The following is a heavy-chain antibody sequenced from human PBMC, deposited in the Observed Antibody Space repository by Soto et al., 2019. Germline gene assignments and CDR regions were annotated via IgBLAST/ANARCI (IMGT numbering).Heavy chain of an antibody. Sequence: EVQLLESGGGLVQPGDSLRLSCVASEFTFSSYAMSWVRQAPGKGLEGGSTSTSSGGSTHYADSVKCRFTIFRDNSKNTLYQQINRLRAEDTDVYHGAKDSRILRAYYGDRIDPRGQGTLGTGSS. CDR2: STSSGGST. CDR3: AKDSRILRAYYGDRIDP. CDR1: EFTFSSYA. V-gene: IGHV3-23*01. J-gene: IGHJ5*02. D-gene: IGHD3-22*01.